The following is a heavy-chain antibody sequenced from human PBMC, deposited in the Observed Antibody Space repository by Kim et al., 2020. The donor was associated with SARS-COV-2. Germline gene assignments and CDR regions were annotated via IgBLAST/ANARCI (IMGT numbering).Heavy chain of an antibody. V-gene: IGHV3-53*05. CDR1: GFIVKNHF. Sequence: GGSLRLSCVASGFIVKNHFMTWVRQAPGKGFEWVSIIFGDGRTYYADSVKGRFTISSDSPKSTIYLQMNSLRGEDTARYYCAKWSDVGSAYTPVDTDAFDARGPGTMVTVS. CDR2: IFGDGRT. CDR3: AKWSDVGSAYTPVDTDAFDA. J-gene: IGHJ3*01. D-gene: IGHD5-18*01.